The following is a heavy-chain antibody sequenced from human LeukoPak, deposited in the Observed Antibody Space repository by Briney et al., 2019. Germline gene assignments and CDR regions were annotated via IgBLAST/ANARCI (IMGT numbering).Heavy chain of an antibody. V-gene: IGHV3-23*01. Sequence: GGSLRLSCAASGFTFSSYAMSWVRQAPGKGLEWVSCISSSSSYIYYADSVKGRFTISRDNSQNTLYLQMNIMRAEDTAVYYCAKDVSLGYDSSGYYMDYWGQGTLVTVSS. CDR1: GFTFSSYA. CDR2: ISSSSSYI. D-gene: IGHD3-22*01. J-gene: IGHJ4*02. CDR3: AKDVSLGYDSSGYYMDY.